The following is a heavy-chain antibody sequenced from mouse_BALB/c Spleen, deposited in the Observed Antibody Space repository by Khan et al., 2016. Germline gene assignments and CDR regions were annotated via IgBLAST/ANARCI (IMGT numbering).Heavy chain of an antibody. J-gene: IGHJ2*01. V-gene: IGHV3-6*02. CDR2: ISYDGSN. CDR1: GYSITSGYY. CDR3: AVYDGYYGLFDY. D-gene: IGHD2-3*01. Sequence: EVKLEESGPGLVKPSQSLSLTCSVTGYSITSGYYWNWIRQFPGNKLAWMGYISYDGSNNYNPSLKNRFSITRDTSKNQFFLKLNSVTTEDKATYYCAVYDGYYGLFDYWVQGTTLTVSS.